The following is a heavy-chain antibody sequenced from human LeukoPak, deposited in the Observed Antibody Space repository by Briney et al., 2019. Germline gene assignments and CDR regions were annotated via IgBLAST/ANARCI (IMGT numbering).Heavy chain of an antibody. CDR2: MSCSGGST. CDR3: AKSQGGWYFDY. CDR1: GFTLSSYA. J-gene: IGHJ4*02. D-gene: IGHD6-19*01. V-gene: IGHV3-23*01. Sequence: GGSLRLSCAAWGFTLSSYAMSWVRQSPGEGLEWVSAMSCSGGSTYYADSVKGRFTISRDNSKNTLYLQINSLRAEDTAVYYCAKSQGGWYFDYWGQGTLVTVSS.